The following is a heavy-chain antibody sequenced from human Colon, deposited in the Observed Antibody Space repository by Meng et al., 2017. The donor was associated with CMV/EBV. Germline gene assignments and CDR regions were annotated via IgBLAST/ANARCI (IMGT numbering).Heavy chain of an antibody. V-gene: IGHV4-34*01. CDR3: ARGKGFDP. CDR2: INHGGNT. J-gene: IGHJ5*02. Sequence: SETLSLTCDVYGGSSSGYYWTWVRQPPGKGLEWIGEINHGGNTNYNPSLESRVTISGDTSKNQFSLKLNSVTAADTAVYYCARGKGFDPWGQGTLVTVSS. CDR1: GGSSSGYY.